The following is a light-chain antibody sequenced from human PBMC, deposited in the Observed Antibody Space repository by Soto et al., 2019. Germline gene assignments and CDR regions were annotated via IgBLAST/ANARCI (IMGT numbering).Light chain of an antibody. Sequence: EIVLTQSPGTLSLSPGEGATLSCRASQSVTSNYLAWYQQKPGQAPRLLIYGASRRATGIPDRFSGSGSGTDFTLTIRRLEPEDFAVYYCQHYGSSPRTFGQGTKVEIK. CDR2: GAS. J-gene: IGKJ1*01. CDR3: QHYGSSPRT. V-gene: IGKV3-20*01. CDR1: QSVTSNY.